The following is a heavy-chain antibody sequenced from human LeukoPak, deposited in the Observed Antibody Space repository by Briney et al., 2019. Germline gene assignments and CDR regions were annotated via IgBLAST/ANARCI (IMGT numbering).Heavy chain of an antibody. J-gene: IGHJ4*02. Sequence: GSLRLSCAASGFTFSGFAMSWIRQPPGKGLEWIGEINHSGSTNYNPSLKSRVTISVDTSKNQFSLKLSSVTAADTAVYYCARLRFTIDYWGQGTLVTVSS. CDR3: ARLRFTIDY. D-gene: IGHD4-17*01. CDR1: GFTFSGFA. V-gene: IGHV4-34*01. CDR2: INHSGST.